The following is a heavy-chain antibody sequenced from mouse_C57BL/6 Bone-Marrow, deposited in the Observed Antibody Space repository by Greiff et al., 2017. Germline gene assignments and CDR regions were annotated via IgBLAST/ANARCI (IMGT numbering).Heavy chain of an antibody. CDR2: IYPGSGNT. J-gene: IGHJ1*01. CDR3: ERCRRGDVG. Sequence: QVQLQQSGAELVRPGASVKLSCKASGYTFTDYYINWVKQRPGQGLEWIARIYPGSGNTYYNEKFKGKATLTAEKSSSTAYMQLSSLTSEDSAVYFWERCRRGDVGWGQGTTVTVSA. V-gene: IGHV1-76*01. CDR1: GYTFTDYY.